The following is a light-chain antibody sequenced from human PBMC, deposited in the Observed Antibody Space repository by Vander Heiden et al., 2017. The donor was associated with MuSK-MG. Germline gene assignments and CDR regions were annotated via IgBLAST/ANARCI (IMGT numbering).Light chain of an antibody. Sequence: NFMLTQPHPVSESPGTTVTISCTRSSGSIASNYVQWYQQRPGSSPTTVIYEDNQRPSGVPDRFSGSIDSSSNSASLTISGLKTEDEADYYCQSYDSSNWVFGGGTKLTVL. J-gene: IGLJ3*02. CDR3: QSYDSSNWV. CDR1: SGSIASNY. V-gene: IGLV6-57*01. CDR2: EDN.